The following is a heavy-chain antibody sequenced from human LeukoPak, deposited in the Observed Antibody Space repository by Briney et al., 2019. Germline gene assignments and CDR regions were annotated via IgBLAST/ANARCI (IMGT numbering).Heavy chain of an antibody. CDR3: AREHSTSWSDFDY. CDR1: GYTFTTYS. V-gene: IGHV1-3*01. D-gene: IGHD6-13*01. CDR2: INAGNGNT. J-gene: IGHJ4*02. Sequence: GASVKVSCKASGYTFTTYSMHWVRQAPGQRLEWMGWINAGNGNTKYSQKFQGRVTFTRDTSANTAYMELSSLRSEDTAVYYCAREHSTSWSDFDYWAREPWSPSPQ.